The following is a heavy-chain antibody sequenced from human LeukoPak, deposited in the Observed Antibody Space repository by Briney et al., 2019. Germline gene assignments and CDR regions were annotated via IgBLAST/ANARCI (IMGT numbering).Heavy chain of an antibody. CDR2: IRDDGTQE. V-gene: IGHV3-7*01. D-gene: IGHD7-27*01. CDR1: GFKFSDSW. CDR3: ATYTNWVAGDV. J-gene: IGHJ6*02. Sequence: PGGSLRLSCAASGFKFSDSWMSWFRQAPGKGLEWVADIRDDGTQEEYVDSVKGRFTISRDNAKNSLYLQMNSLRAEDTAVYYCATYTNWVAGDVWGQGTTVTVSS.